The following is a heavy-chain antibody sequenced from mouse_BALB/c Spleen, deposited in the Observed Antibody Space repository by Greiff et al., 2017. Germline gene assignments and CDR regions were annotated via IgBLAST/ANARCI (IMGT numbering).Heavy chain of an antibody. V-gene: IGHV5-12-2*01. Sequence: EVQRVESGGGLVQPGGSLKLSCAASGFTFSSYTMSWVRQTPEKRLEWVAYISNGGGSTYYPDTVKGRFTISRDNAKNTLYLQMSSLKSEDTAMYYCARQLGRRYFDVWGAGTTVTVSS. J-gene: IGHJ1*01. CDR3: ARQLGRRYFDV. CDR2: ISNGGGST. CDR1: GFTFSSYT. D-gene: IGHD4-1*01.